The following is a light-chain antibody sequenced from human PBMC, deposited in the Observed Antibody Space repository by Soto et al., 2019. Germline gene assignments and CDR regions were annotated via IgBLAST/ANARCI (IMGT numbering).Light chain of an antibody. J-gene: IGKJ4*01. Sequence: EIVLTQSPATLSLSPGEGATLSCRASQSVSTYLAWYQQKPGQAPRLLIYDASNRATGIPARFSGSGSGTDVTLTISSLEPEDFAVYYCQQGGSFGGGTKVEIK. V-gene: IGKV3-11*01. CDR1: QSVSTY. CDR2: DAS. CDR3: QQGGS.